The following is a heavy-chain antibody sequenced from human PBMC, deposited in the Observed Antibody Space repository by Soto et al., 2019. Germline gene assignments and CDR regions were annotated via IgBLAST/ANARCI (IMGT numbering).Heavy chain of an antibody. D-gene: IGHD1-1*01. CDR2: IWYDGSKE. J-gene: IGHJ4*02. CDR3: ARDRNNHFDY. Sequence: GGSLRLSCAASGFSVSGYGMHWVRQAPGKGLEWVAVIWYDGSKEYYADSVKGRFTISRDSSKNTLYLQMNSLRAEDTAVYSCARDRNNHFDYWGQGTPVTAPQ. V-gene: IGHV3-33*01. CDR1: GFSVSGYG.